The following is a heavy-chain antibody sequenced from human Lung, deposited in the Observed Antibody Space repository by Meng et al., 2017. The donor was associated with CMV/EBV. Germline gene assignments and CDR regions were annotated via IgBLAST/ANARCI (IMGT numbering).Heavy chain of an antibody. Sequence: EVQLVESGGVVVEPGGYLRLSCAASGFTFDDFSMHWVRQAPGKGLEWVSIISWNSGKTYYADSVRGRFTISRDNIKNSLYLEMSSLRTEDTALYYCSKESDNYALDYWGQGTLVTVSS. CDR3: SKESDNYALDY. CDR2: ISWNSGKT. J-gene: IGHJ4*02. D-gene: IGHD5-24*01. V-gene: IGHV3-43*01. CDR1: GFTFDDFS.